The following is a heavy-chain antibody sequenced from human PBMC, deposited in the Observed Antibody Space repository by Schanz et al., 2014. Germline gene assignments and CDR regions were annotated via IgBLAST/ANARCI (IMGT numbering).Heavy chain of an antibody. CDR2: IRYDGSSK. CDR3: AKEDRNHNSDYVY. V-gene: IGHV3-30*02. Sequence: VQLVESGGGLVQPGGSLRLSCAASGFTFNNYDMNWVRLVPGKGLEWVAFIRYDGSSKYYADSVRGRFTISRDDSKNTLYLQMNSLRPEDTAVYYCAKEDRNHNSDYVYWGQGTLVTVSS. J-gene: IGHJ4*02. D-gene: IGHD3-22*01. CDR1: GFTFNNYD.